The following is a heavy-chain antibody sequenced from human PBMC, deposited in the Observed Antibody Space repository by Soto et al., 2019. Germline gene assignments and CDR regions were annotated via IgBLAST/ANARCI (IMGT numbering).Heavy chain of an antibody. D-gene: IGHD1-26*01. CDR2: IYPRDSDA. CDR3: DRQTFPSAFDY. V-gene: IGHV5-51*01. J-gene: IGHJ4*02. CDR1: GYSFTSYW. Sequence: PGESLKISCQSSGYSFTSYWIGWVRQLPGKGLEWVGIIYPRDSDARYSPSFQGQVTLSVDRSISTAYLQWSSLKASDTAMYYCDRQTFPSAFDYWGQGTLVTVSS.